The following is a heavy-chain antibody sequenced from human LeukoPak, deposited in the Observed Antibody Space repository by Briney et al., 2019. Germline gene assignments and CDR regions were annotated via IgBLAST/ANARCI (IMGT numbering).Heavy chain of an antibody. CDR2: IIPIFGTA. CDR3: ARNDGYNSNFDY. CDR1: GGTFSSYA. J-gene: IGHJ4*02. Sequence: ASVNVSCKASGGTFSSYAISWVRQAPGQGLEWMGGIIPIFGTANYAQKFQGRVTITADESTSTAYMELSSLRSEDTAVYYCARNDGYNSNFDYWGQGTLVTVSS. V-gene: IGHV1-69*13. D-gene: IGHD5-24*01.